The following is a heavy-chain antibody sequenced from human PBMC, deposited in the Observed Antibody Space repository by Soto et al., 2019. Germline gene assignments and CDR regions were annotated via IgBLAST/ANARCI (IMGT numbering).Heavy chain of an antibody. D-gene: IGHD3-22*01. CDR1: GFTFSSYA. Sequence: GGSLRLSCAASGFTFSSYAMSWVRQAPGKGLEWVSAISGSGGSTYYADSVKGRFTISRDNAKNSLYLQMNSLRAEDTAVYYCARTALYYYDSSGYPVDYWGQGTLVTVSS. CDR2: ISGSGGST. J-gene: IGHJ4*02. V-gene: IGHV3-23*01. CDR3: ARTALYYYDSSGYPVDY.